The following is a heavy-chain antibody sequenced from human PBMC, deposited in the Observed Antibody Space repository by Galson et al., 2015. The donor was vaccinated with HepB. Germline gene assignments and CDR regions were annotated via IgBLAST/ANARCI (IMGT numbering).Heavy chain of an antibody. CDR2: ISYDGSNK. CDR1: GFTFSSYA. V-gene: IGHV3-30*04. Sequence: SLRLSCAASGFTFSSYAMHWVRQAPGKGLEWVAVISYDGSNKYYADSVKGRFTISRDDSKNTLYLQMNSLRAEDTAVYYCAVLREPGDFDYWGQGTLVTVSS. J-gene: IGHJ4*02. CDR3: AVLREPGDFDY. D-gene: IGHD1-14*01.